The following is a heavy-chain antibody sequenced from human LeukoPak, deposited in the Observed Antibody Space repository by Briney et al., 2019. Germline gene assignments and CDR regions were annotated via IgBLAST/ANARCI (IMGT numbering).Heavy chain of an antibody. V-gene: IGHV1-18*01. CDR3: ARETTMIVVVTRTHYFDY. CDR2: ISAYNGNT. Sequence: ASVKASCKASGYTFTSYGISWVRQAPGQGLEWMGWISAYNGNTNYAQKLQGRVTMTTDTSTSTAYMELRSLRSDDTAVYYCARETTMIVVVTRTHYFDYWGQGTLVTVSS. J-gene: IGHJ4*02. D-gene: IGHD3-22*01. CDR1: GYTFTSYG.